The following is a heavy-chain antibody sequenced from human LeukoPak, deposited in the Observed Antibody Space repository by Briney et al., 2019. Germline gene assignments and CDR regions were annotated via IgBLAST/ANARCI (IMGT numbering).Heavy chain of an antibody. CDR1: GYSFTSYW. J-gene: IGHJ4*02. D-gene: IGHD6-13*01. V-gene: IGHV5-51*01. Sequence: PGESLKISCKGSGYSFTSYWIGWVRQMPGKVLEWMGIIYPGDSDTRYSPSFQGQVTISADKSISTAYLQWSSLKASDTAMYYCARPRIAAAGSGVYYFDYWGQGTLVTVSS. CDR2: IYPGDSDT. CDR3: ARPRIAAAGSGVYYFDY.